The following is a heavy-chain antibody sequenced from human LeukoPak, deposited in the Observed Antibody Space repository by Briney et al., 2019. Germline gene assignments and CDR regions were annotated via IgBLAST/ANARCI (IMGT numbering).Heavy chain of an antibody. CDR2: FHNSGTS. V-gene: IGHV4-59*01. Sequence: PGGSLRLSCAASGFTFSSYSINWIRQPPGKGLEWIGYFHNSGTSTYNPSLKSRVTISADTSKNQFSLKLNSLTTADTAVYYCTRGAGWLIDYWGQGILVTVSS. J-gene: IGHJ4*02. CDR3: TRGAGWLIDY. D-gene: IGHD3-16*01. CDR1: GFTFSSYS.